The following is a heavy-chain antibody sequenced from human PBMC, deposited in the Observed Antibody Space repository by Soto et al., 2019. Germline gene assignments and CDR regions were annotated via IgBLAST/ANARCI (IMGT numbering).Heavy chain of an antibody. CDR3: ARGGDRGYAY. V-gene: IGHV4-34*01. CDR1: GGSFRGYY. D-gene: IGHD5-12*01. Sequence: QVQLQQWGAGLLKPSETLSLTCAVYGGSFRGYYWSWIRQPPGKGLEWIGEINHSGRTNYNPSLKSRVTISVGPAKNQFSPKLSSVAAADTAVYFCARGGDRGYAYWGQGALVTVSS. J-gene: IGHJ4*02. CDR2: INHSGRT.